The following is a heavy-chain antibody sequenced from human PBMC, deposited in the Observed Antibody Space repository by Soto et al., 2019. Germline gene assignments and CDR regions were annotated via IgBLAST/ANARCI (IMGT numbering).Heavy chain of an antibody. CDR3: ARYGTRANW. CDR1: GCTFRNYE. V-gene: IGHV3-48*03. Sequence: GGPLRLSCAASGCTFRNYEMNWVRKAPGKGLEWVSYISSSGITTYYADFAAGRFTISRDNAKESLYLHLNSLRVEDTAVYYCARYGTRANWWGLGTQVTVSS. D-gene: IGHD1-1*01. J-gene: IGHJ4*02. CDR2: ISSSGITT.